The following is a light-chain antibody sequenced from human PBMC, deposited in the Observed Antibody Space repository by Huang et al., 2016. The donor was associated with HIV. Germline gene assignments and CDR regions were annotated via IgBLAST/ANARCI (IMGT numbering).Light chain of an antibody. CDR1: QRVHSY. Sequence: EIVLTQSPATLSLSPGERATLSCRASQRVHSYLAWYQQKPGQAPRLLIYDASNRATGIPARFSGSGSGTDFTLTIRNLQSEDFAVYYCQQRSAWPLTFGGGTKVEI. J-gene: IGKJ4*01. CDR3: QQRSAWPLT. V-gene: IGKV3-11*01. CDR2: DAS.